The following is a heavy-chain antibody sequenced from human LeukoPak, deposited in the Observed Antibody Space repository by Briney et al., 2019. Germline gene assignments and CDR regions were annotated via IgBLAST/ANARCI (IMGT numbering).Heavy chain of an antibody. D-gene: IGHD5-18*01. CDR3: ARGGAMVNYY. CDR2: ISSISSYI. J-gene: IGHJ4*02. V-gene: IGHV3-21*01. CDR1: ASTFSSYS. Sequence: GASLRLARAPSASTFSSYSMNWVRQAPGKGLEWVSSISSISSYIYYADSVKGRFTISRDNDQNSLYLQMNSLRAEDTAVYYCARGGAMVNYYWGQGALVTVSS.